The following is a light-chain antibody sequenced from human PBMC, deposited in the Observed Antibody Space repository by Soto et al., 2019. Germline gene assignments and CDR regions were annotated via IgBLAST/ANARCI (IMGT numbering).Light chain of an antibody. J-gene: IGKJ1*01. CDR2: GAS. CDR1: QSVSSN. CDR3: PQYNNWPPWT. Sequence: EIVMTQSPATLSVSPGERATLSCRASQSVSSNLAWYQQKPGQAPRLLIYGASTRATGIPARFSGSGSGTEFTLTIGSLQSEDFAVYYCPQYNNWPPWTFGQGTKVEIK. V-gene: IGKV3-15*01.